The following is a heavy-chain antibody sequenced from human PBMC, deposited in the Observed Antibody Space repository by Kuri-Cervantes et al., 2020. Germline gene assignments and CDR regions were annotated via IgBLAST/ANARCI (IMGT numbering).Heavy chain of an antibody. CDR2: INHSGNT. CDR1: GGSFSGYY. Sequence: SETLSLTCAVYGGSFSGYYWSWIRQPPGKGLEWIGEINHSGNTNYNPSLKSRVTISVDTSKNKFSLKLSSVTAADTAVYYCASLFGELLYGWFDPWGQGTLVTVSS. D-gene: IGHD3-10*02. CDR3: ASLFGELLYGWFDP. J-gene: IGHJ5*02. V-gene: IGHV4-34*01.